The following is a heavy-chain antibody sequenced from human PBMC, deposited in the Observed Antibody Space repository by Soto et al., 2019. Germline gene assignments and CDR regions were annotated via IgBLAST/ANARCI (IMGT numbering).Heavy chain of an antibody. Sequence: SETLSLTCAVYGGSFSAYSWSWLRQPPGKGLEWIGEINHSGSTNYNPSLKSRVTISVDTSKNQFSLKLSSVTAADTAVYYCERVISANFLTGYSPPTYYYWGRDVGGKGPRVTFPS. CDR2: INHSGST. D-gene: IGHD3-9*01. CDR1: GGSFSAYS. J-gene: IGHJ6*04. V-gene: IGHV4-34*01. CDR3: ERVISANFLTGYSPPTYYYWGRDV.